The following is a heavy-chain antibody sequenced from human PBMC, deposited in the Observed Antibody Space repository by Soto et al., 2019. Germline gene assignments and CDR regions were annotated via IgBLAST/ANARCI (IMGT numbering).Heavy chain of an antibody. J-gene: IGHJ6*02. Sequence: GGSLRLSCAASGFTFSSYGMHWVRQAPGKGLEWVAVIWYDGSNKYYADSVKGRFTISRDNSKNTLYLQMNSLRAEDTAVYYCAREHPSSSHDEHYYGMDVWGQGTTVTVSS. CDR1: GFTFSSYG. D-gene: IGHD6-13*01. CDR3: AREHPSSSHDEHYYGMDV. CDR2: IWYDGSNK. V-gene: IGHV3-33*01.